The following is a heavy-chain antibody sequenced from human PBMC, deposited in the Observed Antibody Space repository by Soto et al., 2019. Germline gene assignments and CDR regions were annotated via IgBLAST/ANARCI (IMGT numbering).Heavy chain of an antibody. CDR1: GYTFTSYD. CDR2: MNPNSGNT. D-gene: IGHD3-10*01. Sequence: QVQLVQSGAEVKKPGASVKVSCKASGYTFTSYDINWVRQATGQGLEWMGWMNPNSGNTGYAQKFQGRVTMTRDTSLGKAFMEARSLRSWDTAVYFCGRLAGRGGNTPWGQGTTVTVSS. J-gene: IGHJ6*02. CDR3: GRLAGRGGNTP. V-gene: IGHV1-8*01.